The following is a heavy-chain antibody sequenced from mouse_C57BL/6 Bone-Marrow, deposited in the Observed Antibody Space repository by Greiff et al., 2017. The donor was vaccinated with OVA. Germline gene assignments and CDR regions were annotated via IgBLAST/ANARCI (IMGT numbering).Heavy chain of an antibody. CDR1: GFTFSDAW. D-gene: IGHD4-1*02. Sequence: EVQGVESGGGLVQPGGSMKLSCAASGFTFSDAWMDWVRQSPEKGLEWVAEIRNKANNHATYYAESVKGRFTISRDDSKSSVYLQMNSLRAEDTGIYYCTSPTGPWFAYWGQGTLVAVSA. V-gene: IGHV6-6*01. CDR2: IRNKANNHAT. J-gene: IGHJ3*01. CDR3: TSPTGPWFAY.